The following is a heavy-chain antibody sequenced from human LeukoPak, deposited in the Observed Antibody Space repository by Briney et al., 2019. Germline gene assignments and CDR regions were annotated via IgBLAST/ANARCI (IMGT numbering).Heavy chain of an antibody. CDR3: ARTLDTVVRAHFDS. V-gene: IGHV4-39*01. J-gene: IGHJ4*02. CDR1: GGSISSTDYY. Sequence: SETLSLTCTVSGGSISSTDYYWGWLRQPPGKELEWIGSIYYSGDTYYDPSLKCRVPMSIETSKNQFSLKLSSVTAADTAVYYCARTLDTVVRAHFDSWGQGSLVIVSS. D-gene: IGHD4-23*01. CDR2: IYYSGDT.